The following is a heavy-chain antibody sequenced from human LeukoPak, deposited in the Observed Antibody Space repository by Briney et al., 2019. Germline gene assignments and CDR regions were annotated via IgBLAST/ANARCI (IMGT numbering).Heavy chain of an antibody. CDR2: IYHSGST. CDR1: GYSISSGYY. J-gene: IGHJ4*02. Sequence: SETLSLTCAVSGYSISSGYYWGWIRQPPGKGLEWIGSIYHSGSTYYNPSLKSRVTISVDTSKNQFSLKLSSVTAADTAVYYCARLRGCFDYWGQGTLVTVSS. CDR3: ARLRGCFDY. V-gene: IGHV4-38-2*01.